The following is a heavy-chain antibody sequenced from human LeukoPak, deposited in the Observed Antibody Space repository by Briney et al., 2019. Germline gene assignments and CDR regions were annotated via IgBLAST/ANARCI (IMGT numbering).Heavy chain of an antibody. CDR1: GFTFSSYG. J-gene: IGHJ6*04. Sequence: GRSLRLSCAASGFTFSSYGMHWVRQAPGKGLEWVAVIWYDGSNKYYADSVKGRFTISRDNSKNTLYLQMNSLRAKDTAVYYCARSGSGSYYYSYYYGMDVWGKGTTVTVSS. CDR3: ARSGSGSYYYSYYYGMDV. CDR2: IWYDGSNK. V-gene: IGHV3-33*01. D-gene: IGHD3-10*01.